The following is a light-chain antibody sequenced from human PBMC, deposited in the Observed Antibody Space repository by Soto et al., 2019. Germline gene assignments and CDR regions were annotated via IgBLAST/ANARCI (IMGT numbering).Light chain of an antibody. CDR3: QQRSNWPPSVT. CDR2: DAS. J-gene: IGKJ5*01. CDR1: PSVTNY. V-gene: IGKV3-11*01. Sequence: EIVLTQSPATLSLSPGERATLSCRASPSVTNYLAWYQQKPGQPPRLLIYDASYRATDIPPRFSGSGSGTDFTLTISSLEPEDFAVYYCQQRSNWPPSVTFGQGTRLEI.